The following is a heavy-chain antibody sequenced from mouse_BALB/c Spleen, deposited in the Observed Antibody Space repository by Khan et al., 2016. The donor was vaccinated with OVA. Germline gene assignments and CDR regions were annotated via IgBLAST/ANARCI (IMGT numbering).Heavy chain of an antibody. CDR2: ISYSGSN. V-gene: IGHV3-2*02. CDR3: SRDGSRYNYAMDY. CDR1: GYSITSDYA. Sequence: EVQLQESGPGLVKPSQSLSLTCTVTGYSITSDYAWNWIRQFPGNKLEWMGYISYSGSNNYNPALKSRISITRDTSKNQFFLQLNSVPTEDTATDYCSRDGSRYNYAMDYWGQGTSVTVSS. J-gene: IGHJ4*01. D-gene: IGHD2-3*01.